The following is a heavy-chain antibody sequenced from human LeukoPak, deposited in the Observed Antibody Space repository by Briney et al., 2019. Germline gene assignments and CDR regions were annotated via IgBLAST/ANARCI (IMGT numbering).Heavy chain of an antibody. J-gene: IGHJ4*02. CDR1: GFTFSSYA. Sequence: GGSLRLSCAASGFTFSSYAMSWVRQAPGKGLEWVSAISGSGGSTYYADSVKGRFTISGDNSKNTLYLQMNSLRAEDTAVYYWAKLRYYYDSSGYSDYWGQGTLVTVSS. CDR2: ISGSGGST. V-gene: IGHV3-23*01. D-gene: IGHD3-22*01. CDR3: AKLRYYYDSSGYSDY.